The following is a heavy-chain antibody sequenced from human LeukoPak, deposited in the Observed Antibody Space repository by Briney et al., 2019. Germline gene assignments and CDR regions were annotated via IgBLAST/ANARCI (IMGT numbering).Heavy chain of an antibody. Sequence: ASLKVSCKASGYTFSTYGISWVRQAPGQGLEWIAWISAYNGNPNYLQELQDRITLTRDTSTTTVYMELTGLRSDDTAVYYCARDGMEDVRHSSNWLVRYNYYGMDVWGQGTTVTVSS. V-gene: IGHV1-18*01. CDR1: GYTFSTYG. CDR3: ARDGMEDVRHSSNWLVRYNYYGMDV. D-gene: IGHD6-13*01. CDR2: ISAYNGNP. J-gene: IGHJ6*02.